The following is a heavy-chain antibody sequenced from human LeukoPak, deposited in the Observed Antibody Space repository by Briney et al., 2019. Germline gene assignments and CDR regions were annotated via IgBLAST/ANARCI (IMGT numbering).Heavy chain of an antibody. Sequence: HWASVKVSCKASGGTFSSYAISWVRQAPGQGLEWMGGIIPIFGTANYAQKFQGRVTITADESTSTAYMELSSLRSEDTAVYYCARRASYSNYPYYFDYWGQGTLVTVSS. CDR1: GGTFSSYA. CDR3: ARRASYSNYPYYFDY. D-gene: IGHD4-11*01. CDR2: IIPIFGTA. V-gene: IGHV1-69*13. J-gene: IGHJ4*02.